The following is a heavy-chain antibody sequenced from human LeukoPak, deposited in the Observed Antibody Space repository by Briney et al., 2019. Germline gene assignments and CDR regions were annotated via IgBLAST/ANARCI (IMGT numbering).Heavy chain of an antibody. V-gene: IGHV4-30-2*01. J-gene: IGHJ1*01. D-gene: IGHD3-22*01. CDR3: ARGANPYYYDSSGYYQR. CDR2: IYHSGST. CDR1: GGSISSGGYS. Sequence: SETLSLTCAVSGGSISSGGYSWSWIRQPPGKGLEWIGYIYHSGSTFYNPSLKSRVTISVDRSKNQFSLKLSSVTAADTAVYYCARGANPYYYDSSGYYQRWGQGTLVTVSS.